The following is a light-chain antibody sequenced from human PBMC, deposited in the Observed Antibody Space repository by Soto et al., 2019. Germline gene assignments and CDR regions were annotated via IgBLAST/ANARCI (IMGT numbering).Light chain of an antibody. CDR2: DAS. CDR3: QQFNSYPQT. Sequence: AIQLTQSPSSLSASVGDRVTITCRASQGISSALAWYQQKPGKAPKLLIYDASSLESGVPSRFSGSGSGTEFTLTIGSLQPEDCATYYRQQFNSYPQTCGGGTKVEIK. V-gene: IGKV1-13*02. J-gene: IGKJ4*01. CDR1: QGISSA.